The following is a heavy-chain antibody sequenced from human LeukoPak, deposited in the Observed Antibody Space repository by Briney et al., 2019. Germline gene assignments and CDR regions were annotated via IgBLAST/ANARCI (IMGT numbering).Heavy chain of an antibody. J-gene: IGHJ4*02. CDR1: GYTFTSYA. CDR2: INTNTGNP. V-gene: IGHV7-4-1*02. CDR3: AREGRSGSSWFLAN. D-gene: IGHD6-13*01. Sequence: GASVKVSCKASGYTFTSYAMNWVRQAPGQGLEWMGWINTNTGNPTYAQGFTGRFVFSLDTSVSTAYLQINSLKAEDTAVYYCAREGRSGSSWFLANWGQGVLVTVSS.